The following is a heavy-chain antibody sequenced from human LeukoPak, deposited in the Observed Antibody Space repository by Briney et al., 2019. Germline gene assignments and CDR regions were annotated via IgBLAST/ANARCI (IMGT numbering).Heavy chain of an antibody. CDR2: IYTSGST. J-gene: IGHJ4*02. CDR3: ARVLSSSIDY. CDR1: GGSISSGDDY. D-gene: IGHD6-13*01. V-gene: IGHV4-61*02. Sequence: SQTLSLTCTVSGGSISSGDDYWGWIRQPAGKGLEWIGRIYTSGSTNYNPSLKSRVTISVDTSKNQFSLKLSSVTAADTAVYYCARVLSSSIDYWGQGTLVTVSS.